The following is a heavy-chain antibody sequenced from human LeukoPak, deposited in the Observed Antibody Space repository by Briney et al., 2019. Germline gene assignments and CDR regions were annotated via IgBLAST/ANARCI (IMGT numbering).Heavy chain of an antibody. CDR1: GYTFTGYY. D-gene: IGHD3-22*01. Sequence: ASAKVSCKASGYTFTGYYMHWVRQAPGQGLEWMGWINPNSGGTNYAQKFQGRVTMTRDTSISTAYMELSRLRSDDTAVYYCARGDYYDSRGYLVDYWGQGTLVTVSS. V-gene: IGHV1-2*02. CDR2: INPNSGGT. J-gene: IGHJ4*02. CDR3: ARGDYYDSRGYLVDY.